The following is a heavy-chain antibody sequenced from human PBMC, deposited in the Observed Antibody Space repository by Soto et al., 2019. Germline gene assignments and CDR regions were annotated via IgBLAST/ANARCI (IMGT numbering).Heavy chain of an antibody. CDR2: IWYDGDHK. D-gene: IGHD4-17*01. Sequence: QVQLVESGGGVVQPGGSLRLSCAASGFTFTSYGFHWVRQAPGKGLEWVAGIWYDGDHKFYADSVKGRFTISRDNSKKTLYLEMNSLRAEDTAIYYCARDTDYGDDVLDFQHRGQGTLVIVSS. CDR1: GFTFTSYG. V-gene: IGHV3-33*01. J-gene: IGHJ1*01. CDR3: ARDTDYGDDVLDFQH.